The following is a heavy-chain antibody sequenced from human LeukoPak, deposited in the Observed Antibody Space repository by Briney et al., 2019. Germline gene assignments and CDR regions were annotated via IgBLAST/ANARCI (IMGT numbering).Heavy chain of an antibody. D-gene: IGHD1-26*01. J-gene: IGHJ5*02. CDR2: ISSSSSYI. CDR3: ARVWSYYNWFDP. V-gene: IGHV3-21*01. Sequence: GGSLRLSCAASGFTFSSYSMNWVRQAPGKGLEWVSSISSSSSYIYYADSVKGRFTISRDNAKNSLYLQMNSLRAEDTAVYYCARVWSYYNWFDPWGQGTLDTVSS. CDR1: GFTFSSYS.